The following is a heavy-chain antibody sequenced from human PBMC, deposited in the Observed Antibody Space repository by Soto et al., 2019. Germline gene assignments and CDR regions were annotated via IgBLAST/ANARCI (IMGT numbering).Heavy chain of an antibody. Sequence: EVQLVQSGGGLVKPGGSLRLSCAASGFTFRPYDMNWVRQAPGKGLEWLAHISSGSSDTYYADSVNGRFTISRDDAKSLLSVLMTILRDEDRGLYDRSTDPGGIDFWGQGTTVTVSS. CDR2: ISSGSSDT. CDR3: STDPGGIDF. D-gene: IGHD2-15*01. CDR1: GFTFRPYD. J-gene: IGHJ6*02. V-gene: IGHV3-21*05.